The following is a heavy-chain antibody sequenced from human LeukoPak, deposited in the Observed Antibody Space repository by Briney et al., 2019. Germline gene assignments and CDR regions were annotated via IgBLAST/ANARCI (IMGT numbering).Heavy chain of an antibody. J-gene: IGHJ2*01. D-gene: IGHD7-27*01. CDR3: AKAVGMRGWYFDL. V-gene: IGHV3-23*01. CDR1: GFSFDDYA. CDR2: ISGSGGST. Sequence: GGSLRLSCAASGFSFDDYAMHWVRRAPGKGLEWVSAISGSGGSTYYADSVKGRFTISRDNSKNTLYLQMNSLRAEDTAVYYCAKAVGMRGWYFDLWGRGTLVTVSS.